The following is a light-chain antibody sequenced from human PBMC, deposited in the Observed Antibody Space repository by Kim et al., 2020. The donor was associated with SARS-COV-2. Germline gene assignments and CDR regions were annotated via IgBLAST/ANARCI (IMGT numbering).Light chain of an antibody. CDR1: SGYSNYK. CDR2: VGTGGIVG. J-gene: IGLJ3*02. V-gene: IGLV9-49*01. CDR3: GADHGSGSTSCEV. Sequence: QPVLTQPPSASASLGASVTLTCTLSSGYSNYKVDWYQQRPGKGPRFVMRVGTGGIVGSKGDGIPDRFSVLGSGLNRYLTIKNIQEEDESDYHCGADHGSGSTSCEVFGGGTKLTVL.